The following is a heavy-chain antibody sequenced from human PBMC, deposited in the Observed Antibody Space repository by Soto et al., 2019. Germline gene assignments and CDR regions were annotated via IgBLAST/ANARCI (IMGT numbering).Heavy chain of an antibody. J-gene: IGHJ4*02. CDR1: GGSISSYY. V-gene: IGHV4-59*01. D-gene: IGHD5-12*01. Sequence: PSETLSLTCTVSGGSISSYYWSWIRQPPGKGLEWIGYIYYSGSTNYNPSLKSRVTISVDTSKNQFSLKLSSVTAADTAVYYCARDLTREYSGYDNWGQGTLVTVSS. CDR2: IYYSGST. CDR3: ARDLTREYSGYDN.